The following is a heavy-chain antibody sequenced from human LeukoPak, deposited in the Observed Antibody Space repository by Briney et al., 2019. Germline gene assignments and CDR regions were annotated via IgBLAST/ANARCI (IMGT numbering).Heavy chain of an antibody. CDR3: GRIKGYSYDY. D-gene: IGHD5-18*01. J-gene: IGHJ4*02. CDR2: INTDGTST. Sequence: GGSLRLSCAASGFTLSSYWMHWVRQAPGKGLVWVSRINTDGTSTTYADSVKGRFTISRDNAKNTLYLQMNSLRAEDTAVYYCGRIKGYSYDYWGQGTLVTVSS. CDR1: GFTLSSYW. V-gene: IGHV3-74*01.